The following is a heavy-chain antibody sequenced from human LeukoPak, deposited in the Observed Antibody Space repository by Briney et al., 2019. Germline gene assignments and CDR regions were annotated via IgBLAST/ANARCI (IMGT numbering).Heavy chain of an antibody. V-gene: IGHV3-15*01. CDR1: GFTFSNAW. CDR2: IKSKTDGGTT. J-gene: IGHJ3*02. CDR3: ASPTYYDFWSGYYQDAFDI. Sequence: PGGSLRLSCAASGFTFSNAWMSWVRQAPGKGLEWVGRIKSKTDGGTTDYAAPVKGRFTISRDDSKNTLYLQMNSLRAEDTAVYYCASPTYYDFWSGYYQDAFDIWGQGTMVTVSS. D-gene: IGHD3-3*01.